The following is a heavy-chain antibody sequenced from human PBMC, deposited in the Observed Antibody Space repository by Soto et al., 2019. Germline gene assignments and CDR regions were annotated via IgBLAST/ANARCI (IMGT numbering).Heavy chain of an antibody. D-gene: IGHD4-17*01. J-gene: IGHJ4*02. CDR1: GGTFSSYT. CDR3: ARDRPNDYAFDY. Sequence: QVQLVQSGAEVKKPGSSVKVSCKASGGTFSSYTISWVRQAPGQGLEWMGRIIPILGIANYAQKFQGRVTIXAXXSTSTAYMELSSLRSEDTAVYYCARDRPNDYAFDYWGQGTLVTVSS. CDR2: IIPILGIA. V-gene: IGHV1-69*08.